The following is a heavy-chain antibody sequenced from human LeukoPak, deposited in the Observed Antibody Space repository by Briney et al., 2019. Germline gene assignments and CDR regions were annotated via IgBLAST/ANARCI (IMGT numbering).Heavy chain of an antibody. Sequence: PGGSLRLSCAASGFTFSSYAMTWVRQAPGKGLEWVSAISGSGGSTYYADSVKGRFTISRDSSKNTLSLQMNSLRADDTAVYYCAKASSDILRWFYFDFWGQGTQVTVSS. J-gene: IGHJ4*02. V-gene: IGHV3-23*01. D-gene: IGHD3-9*01. CDR3: AKASSDILRWFYFDF. CDR1: GFTFSSYA. CDR2: ISGSGGST.